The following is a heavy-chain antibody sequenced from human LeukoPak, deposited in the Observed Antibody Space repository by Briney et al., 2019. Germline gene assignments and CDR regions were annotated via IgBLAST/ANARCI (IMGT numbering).Heavy chain of an antibody. CDR1: GYTFNSYY. D-gene: IGHD3-22*01. J-gene: IGHJ4*02. CDR2: INPSGGST. CDR3: ARGLDSSGYALDY. Sequence: GASVNVSCKASGYTFNSYYMHWVRQAPAQGLEWMEMINPSGGSTSYAQKFQGRVTMTRYTSTSTVYMELSSLRSEDTAVYYCARGLDSSGYALDYWGQGTLVTVSS. V-gene: IGHV1-46*02.